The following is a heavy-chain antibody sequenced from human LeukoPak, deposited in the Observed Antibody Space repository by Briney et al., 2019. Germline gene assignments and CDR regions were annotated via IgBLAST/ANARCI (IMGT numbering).Heavy chain of an antibody. CDR2: IYYSGST. V-gene: IGHV4-39*07. Sequence: SETLSLTCTVSGGSISSSSYYWGWIRQPPGKGLEWIGSIYYSGSTYYNPSLKSRVTISVDTSKNQFSLKLSSVTAADTAVYYCARDMGGSYYEDWFDPWGQGTLVTVSS. J-gene: IGHJ5*02. CDR3: ARDMGGSYYEDWFDP. D-gene: IGHD1-26*01. CDR1: GGSISSSSYY.